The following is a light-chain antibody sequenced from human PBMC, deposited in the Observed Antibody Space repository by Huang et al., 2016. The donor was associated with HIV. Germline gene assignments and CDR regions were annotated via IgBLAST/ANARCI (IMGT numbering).Light chain of an antibody. J-gene: IGKJ1*01. CDR2: GAS. V-gene: IGKV1-27*01. Sequence: DIEMTQSPPSLSASIGDRVTLTCRASHDISTFLAWYQQKPGSPPKLLIYGASIVQSGVPSRVSSSGSGTDFTLTINSLQPEDVANYYCQKYDSAPRTFGQGTKVEVK. CDR1: HDISTF. CDR3: QKYDSAPRT.